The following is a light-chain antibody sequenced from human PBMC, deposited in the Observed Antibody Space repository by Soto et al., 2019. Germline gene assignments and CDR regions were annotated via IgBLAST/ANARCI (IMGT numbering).Light chain of an antibody. CDR3: QQYGSSLSIT. J-gene: IGKJ5*01. CDR1: QSVSSSY. CDR2: GAS. V-gene: IGKV3-20*01. Sequence: IVLTQSPGTLSLSPGERATLSCRASQSVSSSYLAWYQQKPGQAPRLLIYGASSRATGIPDRFSGSGSGTDFTLTISRLEPEDFAVYYCQQYGSSLSITFGQGTRLESK.